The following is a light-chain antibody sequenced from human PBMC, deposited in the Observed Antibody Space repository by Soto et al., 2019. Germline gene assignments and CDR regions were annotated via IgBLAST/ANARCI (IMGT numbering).Light chain of an antibody. J-gene: IGLJ2*01. Sequence: QSVLTQPPSASGTPGQRFTIFFSESSSNIGSNYVYWYQQLPGTAPKLLIYRNNQRPSGVPDRFSGSKSGTSASLAISGLRSEDEADYYCAAWDDSLSGVVFGGGTKLTVL. CDR2: RNN. V-gene: IGLV1-47*01. CDR3: AAWDDSLSGVV. CDR1: SSNIGSNY.